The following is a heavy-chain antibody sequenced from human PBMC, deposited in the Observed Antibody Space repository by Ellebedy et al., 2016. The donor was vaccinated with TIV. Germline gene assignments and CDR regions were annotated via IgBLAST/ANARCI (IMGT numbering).Heavy chain of an antibody. D-gene: IGHD6-19*01. V-gene: IGHV3-9*01. J-gene: IGHJ6*03. CDR1: GFTFGDYA. CDR3: AKGPLGGWYDHFYFYMDL. Sequence: SLKISCAASGFTFGDYAMHWVWQAPGKGLEWVSGITWKSGNVGYADSVKGRFTISRDNAKKSLYLQISGLTADDTAFYFCAKGPLGGWYDHFYFYMDLWGKGTTVTVS. CDR2: ITWKSGNV.